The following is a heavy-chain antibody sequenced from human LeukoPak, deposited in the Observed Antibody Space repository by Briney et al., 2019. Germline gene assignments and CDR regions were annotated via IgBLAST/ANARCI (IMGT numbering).Heavy chain of an antibody. Sequence: SETLSLTCAVYGGSFSGYYWSWIRQPPGKGLEWIGEINHSGSTNYNPSLKSRVTISVDTSKNQFSLKLSSVTAADTAVYYCARNHGSGSQPRPFDYWGQGTLVTVSS. J-gene: IGHJ4*02. CDR2: INHSGST. CDR1: GGSFSGYY. D-gene: IGHD3-10*01. CDR3: ARNHGSGSQPRPFDY. V-gene: IGHV4-34*01.